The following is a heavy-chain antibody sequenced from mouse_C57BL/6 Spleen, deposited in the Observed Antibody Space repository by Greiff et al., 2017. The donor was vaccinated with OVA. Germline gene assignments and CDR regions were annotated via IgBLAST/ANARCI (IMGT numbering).Heavy chain of an antibody. D-gene: IGHD3-2*02. V-gene: IGHV14-3*01. Sequence: EVKLQESVAELVRPGASVKLSCTASGFTIKNTYMHWVKQRPEQGLEWIGRIDPANGNTKYAPKFQGKATITADASSNTAYLQLSSLTSEDTAIYYCATDSSGYWFAYWGQGTLVTVSA. CDR2: IDPANGNT. CDR1: GFTIKNTY. J-gene: IGHJ3*01. CDR3: ATDSSGYWFAY.